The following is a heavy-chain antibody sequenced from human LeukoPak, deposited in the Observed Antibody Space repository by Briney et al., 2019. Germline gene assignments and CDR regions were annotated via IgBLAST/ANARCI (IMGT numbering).Heavy chain of an antibody. CDR3: ARDRDNWNDGGNWFDP. D-gene: IGHD1-1*01. CDR2: IYYSGST. CDR1: GGSISSYY. J-gene: IGHJ5*02. V-gene: IGHV4-59*01. Sequence: PSETLSLTCTVSGGSISSYYWSWIRQPPGKGLEWIGYIYYSGSTNYNPSLKSRVTISVDTSKNQFSLKLSSVTAADTAVYYCARDRDNWNDGGNWFDPWGQGTLVTVSS.